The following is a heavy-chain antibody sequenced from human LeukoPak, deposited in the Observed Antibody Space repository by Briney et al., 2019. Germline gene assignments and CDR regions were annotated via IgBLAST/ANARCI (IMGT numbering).Heavy chain of an antibody. CDR2: IYPGDSDT. D-gene: IGHD6-13*01. V-gene: IGHV5-51*01. J-gene: IGHJ4*02. CDR3: AKIHSSSSYGNFDY. Sequence: GGSLKISCKGSGYSFTNYWIGWVRQMPGKGVEGMGIIYPGDSDTRYSASFESEGTISSDKPISTAYLQWSSLKASDTAMYYCAKIHSSSSYGNFDYWGQGTLVTVSS. CDR1: GYSFTNYW.